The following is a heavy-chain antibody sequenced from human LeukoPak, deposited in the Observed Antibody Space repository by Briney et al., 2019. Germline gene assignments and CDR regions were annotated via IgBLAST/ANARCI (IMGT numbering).Heavy chain of an antibody. CDR3: ARIPMFISSWYLLK. CDR1: GVSISSSSYY. Sequence: SETLSLTCSVSGVSISSSSYYWGWIRQPPGKGLEWIGNICYSESTYYNPSLNSLVTITADTTKNQFTLKLSSVTAADTAVYYCARIPMFISSWYLLKWGQGTLVTVSS. CDR2: ICYSEST. V-gene: IGHV4-39*06. D-gene: IGHD6-13*01. J-gene: IGHJ4*02.